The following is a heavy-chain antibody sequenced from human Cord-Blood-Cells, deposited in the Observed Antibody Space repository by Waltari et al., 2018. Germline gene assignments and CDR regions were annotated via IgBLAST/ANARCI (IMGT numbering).Heavy chain of an antibody. Sequence: QVQLVQSGAAVRKTGASLKVSCKDSGYPFTGYSLHWVRQAPGQGLEWMGWINPNSGGTNYAQKFQGRVTMTRDTSISTAYMELSRLRSDDTAVYYCVRVVRGPYYYYGMDVWGQGTTVTVSS. CDR1: GYPFTGYS. CDR2: INPNSGGT. CDR3: VRVVRGPYYYYGMDV. D-gene: IGHD3-10*01. J-gene: IGHJ6*02. V-gene: IGHV1-2*02.